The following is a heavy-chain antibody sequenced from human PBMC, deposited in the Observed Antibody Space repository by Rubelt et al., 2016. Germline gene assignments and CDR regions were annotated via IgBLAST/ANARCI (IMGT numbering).Heavy chain of an antibody. CDR1: GFTFSSYS. J-gene: IGHJ4*02. CDR3: ARRPVWASSVGGVIGFDY. V-gene: IGHV3-21*01. Sequence: EVQLLESGGGLLQPGGSLRLSCAASGFTFSSYSMNWVRQAPGKGLEWVSSISSSSGYIYYSDSVKGRFTISRDHAKKSLYLQMNSLRAEDMAVYYCARRPVWASSVGGVIGFDYWGQGTLVTVSS. CDR2: ISSSSGYI. D-gene: IGHD3-16*02.